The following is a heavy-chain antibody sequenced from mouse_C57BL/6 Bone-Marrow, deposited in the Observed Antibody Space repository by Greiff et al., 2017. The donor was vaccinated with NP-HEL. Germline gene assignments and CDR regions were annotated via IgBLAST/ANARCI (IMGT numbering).Heavy chain of an antibody. V-gene: IGHV1-42*01. D-gene: IGHD1-1*01. CDR3: ASKGSTDYGSSSYWYFDV. J-gene: IGHJ1*03. CDR1: GYSFTGYY. Sequence: VQLQQSGPELVKPGASVKISCKASGYSFTGYYMNWVKQSPEKSLEWIGEINPSTGGTTYNQKFKAKATLTVHKSSSTAYMQLNSLTSEDSAVYYCASKGSTDYGSSSYWYFDVWGTGTTVTVSS. CDR2: INPSTGGT.